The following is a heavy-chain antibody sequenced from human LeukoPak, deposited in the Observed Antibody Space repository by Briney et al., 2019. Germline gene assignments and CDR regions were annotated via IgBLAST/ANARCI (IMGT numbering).Heavy chain of an antibody. J-gene: IGHJ6*03. V-gene: IGHV7-4-1*02. CDR2: INTNTGNP. CDR1: GYTFTSYA. Sequence: ASVKVSCKASGYTFTSYAMNWVRQAPGQGLEWMGWINTNTGNPTYAQGFTGRFVFSLDTSVSTAYLQISSLKAEDTAVYYCARVRGGYYSYYYYMDVWGKGTTVTVSS. CDR3: ARVRGGYYSYYYYMDV. D-gene: IGHD3-3*01.